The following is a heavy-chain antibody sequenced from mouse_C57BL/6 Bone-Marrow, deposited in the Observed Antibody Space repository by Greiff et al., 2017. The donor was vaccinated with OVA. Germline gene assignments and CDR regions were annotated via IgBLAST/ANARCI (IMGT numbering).Heavy chain of an antibody. CDR2: ISNGGGST. J-gene: IGHJ1*03. V-gene: IGHV5-12*01. CDR3: ARHGGPYGSSYDWYFDV. Sequence: EVKLMESGGGLVQPGGSLKLSCAASGFTFSDYYMYWVRQTPEKRLEWVAYISNGGGSTYYPDTVKGRFTISRDNAKNTLYLQMSRLKSEDTAMYYCARHGGPYGSSYDWYFDVWGTGTTVTVSS. D-gene: IGHD1-1*01. CDR1: GFTFSDYY.